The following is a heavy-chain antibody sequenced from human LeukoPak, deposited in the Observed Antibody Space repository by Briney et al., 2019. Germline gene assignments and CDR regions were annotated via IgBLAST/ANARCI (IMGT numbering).Heavy chain of an antibody. J-gene: IGHJ6*02. CDR1: GYTFTGYY. V-gene: IGHV1-2*02. D-gene: IGHD3-22*01. Sequence: GASVKVSCKASGYTFTGYYMHWVRQAPGQGLEWMGWINPNSGGTNYAQKFQGRDTMTRNTSISTAYMELSSLRSEDTAVYYCARSWGYYYDSSGFPYYYYGMDVWGQGTTVTVSS. CDR2: INPNSGGT. CDR3: ARSWGYYYDSSGFPYYYYGMDV.